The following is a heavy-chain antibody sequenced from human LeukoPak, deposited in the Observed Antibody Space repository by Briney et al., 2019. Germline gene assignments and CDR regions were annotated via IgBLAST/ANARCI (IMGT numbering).Heavy chain of an antibody. CDR1: DGSISTDY. V-gene: IGHV4-4*07. CDR3: ARGYGYFDY. J-gene: IGHJ4*02. Sequence: PSETLSFMCTVSDGSISTDYWMGMRQPAGKGREWIGRIYPSGSTNYNPSIKSRVTMSVDTSKNQFSLSMSSVTAADTAVYYCARGYGYFDYWGQGTLVTVSS. CDR2: IYPSGST. D-gene: IGHD3-16*01.